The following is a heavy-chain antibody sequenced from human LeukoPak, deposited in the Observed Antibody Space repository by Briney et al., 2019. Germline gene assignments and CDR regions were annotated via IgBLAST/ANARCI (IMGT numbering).Heavy chain of an antibody. Sequence: SETLSLTCTVSGGSINSYWSWIRQPAGKGLEWIGRISGSGTITYNPALQSRLSISIDTSKNQFSLKLMSVTAADTAVYYCARDNYDSSGYYGGFDYWGRGTLVTVSS. CDR2: ISGSGTI. CDR3: ARDNYDSSGYYGGFDY. J-gene: IGHJ4*02. CDR1: GGSINSY. V-gene: IGHV4-4*07. D-gene: IGHD3-22*01.